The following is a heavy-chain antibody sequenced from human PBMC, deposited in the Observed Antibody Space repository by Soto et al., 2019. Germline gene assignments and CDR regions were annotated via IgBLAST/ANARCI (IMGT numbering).Heavy chain of an antibody. V-gene: IGHV1-2*04. CDR1: GYTFTGYY. CDR3: ARGTWQGRFDP. J-gene: IGHJ5*02. Sequence: QVQLVQSGAEVKKPGASVKVSCKASGYTFTGYYIHWVRQAPGQGLEWMGWINPNGGDTNYAQKFQDLITMTRDTSISTAYMELSRLKSDDTAVYYCARGTWQGRFDPWGQGTLVTVSS. CDR2: INPNGGDT.